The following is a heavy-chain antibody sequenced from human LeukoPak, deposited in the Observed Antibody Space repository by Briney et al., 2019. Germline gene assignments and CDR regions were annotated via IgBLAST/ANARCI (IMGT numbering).Heavy chain of an antibody. V-gene: IGHV3-30*18. D-gene: IGHD3-22*01. CDR2: ISYDGSNK. J-gene: IGHJ5*02. CDR1: GFTFSSYG. Sequence: GGSLRLSCAASGFTFSSYGMHWVRQAPGKGLEWVAVISYDGSNKYYADSVKGRFTISRDNSKNTLYLQMNSLGAEDTAVYYCAKDLRPFGYYDSSGYLAPFDPWGQGTLVTVSS. CDR3: AKDLRPFGYYDSSGYLAPFDP.